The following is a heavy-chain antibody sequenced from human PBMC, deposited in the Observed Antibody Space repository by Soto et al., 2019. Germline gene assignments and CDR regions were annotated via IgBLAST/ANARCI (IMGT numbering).Heavy chain of an antibody. CDR3: ARDIVVEFGDPRLSGGFDY. V-gene: IGHV3-9*01. Sequence: DVQLVESGGGLVQPGRSLRLSCAASGFTFADYAMHWVRQAPGKGLEWVSIITWNSGRIGYADSVKGRFTISRDNAKNSLYLQMNSLRAEDTALYYCARDIVVEFGDPRLSGGFDYWGRGTLVTVSS. CDR2: ITWNSGRI. CDR1: GFTFADYA. D-gene: IGHD3-10*01. J-gene: IGHJ4*02.